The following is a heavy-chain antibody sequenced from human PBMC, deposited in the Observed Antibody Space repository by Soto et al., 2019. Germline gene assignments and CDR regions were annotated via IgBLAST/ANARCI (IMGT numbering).Heavy chain of an antibody. J-gene: IGHJ3*02. CDR2: ISYDGSNK. D-gene: IGHD1-26*01. CDR1: GFTFSSYG. Sequence: GGSLRLSCAASGFTFSSYGMHWVRQAPGKGLEWVAVISYDGSNKYYADSVKGRFTISRDNSKNTLYLQMNSLRAEVTAVYYCAKDRAKGWELPTAYDAFDIWGQGTMVTVSS. CDR3: AKDRAKGWELPTAYDAFDI. V-gene: IGHV3-30*18.